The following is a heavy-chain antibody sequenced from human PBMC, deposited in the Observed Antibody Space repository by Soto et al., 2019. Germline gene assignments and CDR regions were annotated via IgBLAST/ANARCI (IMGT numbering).Heavy chain of an antibody. CDR2: TANKRSRYTT. Sequence: EVELVESGGGLVQAGGSLRVSCGVSGFTSSDHYMDWVRQAPGKGMEWVGRTANKRSRYTTEYAASVKGRLIISRDDSKNSVYLQMTSLKIEDTAVYYCARAGFGHGLDVWGQGTTVTVSS. D-gene: IGHD3-16*01. CDR1: GFTSSDHY. J-gene: IGHJ6*02. V-gene: IGHV3-72*01. CDR3: ARAGFGHGLDV.